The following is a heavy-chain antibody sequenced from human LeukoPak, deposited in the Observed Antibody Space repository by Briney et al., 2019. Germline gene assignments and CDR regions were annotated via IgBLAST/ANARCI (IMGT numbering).Heavy chain of an antibody. CDR3: ARGRVSSSTWYSTYYYYFYMDV. CDR1: DDSITMYY. J-gene: IGHJ6*03. V-gene: IGHV4-59*01. Sequence: SETLSLTCTVSDDSITMYYWTWIRQPPGKGLEWIGYVDHTGSTNFNPSLNGRVSISRDTSKNPFSLRLRSVTAADTAVYFCARGRVSSSTWYSTYYYYFYMDVWGKGTTVTVSS. D-gene: IGHD1-1*01. CDR2: VDHTGST.